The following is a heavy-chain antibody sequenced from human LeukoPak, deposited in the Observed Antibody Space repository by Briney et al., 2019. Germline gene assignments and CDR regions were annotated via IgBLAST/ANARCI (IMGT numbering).Heavy chain of an antibody. V-gene: IGHV3-23*01. Sequence: PGGSLRLSCSASGFTFSSYEMNWVRQAPGKGLEWVSSISGSGGRTYYADSVKGRFTVSRDNSKNTLYLQMNSLRAEDTAVYYCAKAWFDYVWGSSADSWGQGTLVTVSS. CDR3: AKAWFDYVWGSSADS. J-gene: IGHJ5*01. D-gene: IGHD3-16*01. CDR1: GFTFSSYE. CDR2: ISGSGGRT.